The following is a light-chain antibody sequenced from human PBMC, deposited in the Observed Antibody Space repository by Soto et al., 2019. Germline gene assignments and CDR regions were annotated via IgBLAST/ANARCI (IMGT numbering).Light chain of an antibody. CDR2: GAS. Sequence: EMVLTQSPGTLSLSPGERATLSCRASQSVSSKLAWYQQKPGQAPRLLIYGASTRATGIPAKFSGSGSGTEFTLTISSLQSEDFAVYYCLQYNNWPYTFGQGTKVDIK. CDR3: LQYNNWPYT. V-gene: IGKV3-15*01. CDR1: QSVSSK. J-gene: IGKJ2*01.